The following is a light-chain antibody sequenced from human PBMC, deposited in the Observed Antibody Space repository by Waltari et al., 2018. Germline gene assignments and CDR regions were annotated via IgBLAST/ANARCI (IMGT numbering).Light chain of an antibody. CDR2: GAS. J-gene: IGKJ2*01. CDR3: QQYGSSIMYT. Sequence: IVLTQSPVTLSLSPGERPTLPWRAGQSLTKKYLAGYQQKPGQAPRLLISGASSRASCIPDRFSGSGSGTDFTLTISSLEPEDSAVYYCQQYGSSIMYTFGQGTKLEIK. V-gene: IGKV3-20*01. CDR1: QSLTKKY.